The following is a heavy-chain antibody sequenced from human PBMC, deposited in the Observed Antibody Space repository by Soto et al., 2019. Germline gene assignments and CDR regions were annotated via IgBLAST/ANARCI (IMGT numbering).Heavy chain of an antibody. Sequence: PGGSMRLSCMASGFTFNTYGMFWVRQAPGTGLEWVAGSWSAGSYRYYVDSVKGRFTVSRDTCKNTVDLEMNGLRGEDTAVYYCARSSGSGLLGWFDLCGEAILVTVSS. J-gene: IGHJ5*02. V-gene: IGHV3-33*01. D-gene: IGHD3-10*01. CDR1: GFTFNTYG. CDR2: SWSAGSYR. CDR3: ARSSGSGLLGWFDL.